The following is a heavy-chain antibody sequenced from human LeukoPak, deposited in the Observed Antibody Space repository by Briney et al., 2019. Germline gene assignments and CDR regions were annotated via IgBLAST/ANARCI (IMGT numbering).Heavy chain of an antibody. CDR1: GGSISSYY. D-gene: IGHD4-17*01. CDR3: ARAVTTAGGYFDY. V-gene: IGHV4-59*01. Sequence: PSETLSLTCTVSGGSISSYYWSWIRQPPGKGLEWIGYIYYSGSTNYNPSLKSRVTISVDTSKNQFSLKLSSVTAADTAVYYCARAVTTAGGYFDYWGQGTLVTVFS. J-gene: IGHJ4*02. CDR2: IYYSGST.